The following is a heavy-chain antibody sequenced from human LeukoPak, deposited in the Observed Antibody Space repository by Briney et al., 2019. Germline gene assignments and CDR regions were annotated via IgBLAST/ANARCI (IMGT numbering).Heavy chain of an antibody. Sequence: SVKVSCKASGGTFSSYAISWVRQAPGQGLEWMGGIIPIFGTANYAQKFQGRVTITADESTSTAYMELSSLRSEDTAVYYCARGGYGAHWNWFDPWGQGTLVTVSS. CDR3: ARGGYGAHWNWFDP. CDR1: GGTFSSYA. D-gene: IGHD4-17*01. J-gene: IGHJ5*02. CDR2: IIPIFGTA. V-gene: IGHV1-69*13.